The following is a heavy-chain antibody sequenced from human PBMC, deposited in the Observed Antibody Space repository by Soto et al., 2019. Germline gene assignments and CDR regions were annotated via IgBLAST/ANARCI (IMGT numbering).Heavy chain of an antibody. CDR1: GYTFTGYY. V-gene: IGHV1-2*02. CDR2: INPNSGGT. Sequence: ASVKVSCEASGYTFTGYYMHWVRQAPGQGLEWMGWINPNSGGTNYAQKFQGRVTMTRDTSISTAYMELSRLRSDDTAVYYCARDSIAVAGGIDYWGQGTLVTVSS. D-gene: IGHD6-19*01. CDR3: ARDSIAVAGGIDY. J-gene: IGHJ4*02.